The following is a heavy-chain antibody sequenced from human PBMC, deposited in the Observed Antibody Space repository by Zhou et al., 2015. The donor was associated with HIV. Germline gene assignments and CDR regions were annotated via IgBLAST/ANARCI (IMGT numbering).Heavy chain of an antibody. J-gene: IGHJ5*02. Sequence: QVQLVQSGAEVKKPGSSVKVSCKASGGTFSSYTISWVRQAPGQGLEWMGRIIPILGIANYAQKFQGRVTITADKSTSTAYMELSSLRSEDTAVYYCARVSSSWYFFWFDPWGQGTLVTVSS. CDR1: GGTFSSYT. CDR3: ARVSSSWYFFWFDP. D-gene: IGHD6-13*01. V-gene: IGHV1-69*02. CDR2: IIPILGIA.